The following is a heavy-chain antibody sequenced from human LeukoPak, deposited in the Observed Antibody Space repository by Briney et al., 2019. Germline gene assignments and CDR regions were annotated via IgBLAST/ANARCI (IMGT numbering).Heavy chain of an antibody. CDR2: IIPMRNLA. CDR1: GGDFNSHI. Sequence: SVKVSCKASGGDFNSHIFNWVRQAPGQGLEWMGRIIPMRNLAHYSHKFQGRVMISADKSRRTAYMELRSLTSDDTAVYYCIVATTPFDYWGQGTLVTVSS. J-gene: IGHJ4*02. V-gene: IGHV1-69*02. D-gene: IGHD5-12*01. CDR3: IVATTPFDY.